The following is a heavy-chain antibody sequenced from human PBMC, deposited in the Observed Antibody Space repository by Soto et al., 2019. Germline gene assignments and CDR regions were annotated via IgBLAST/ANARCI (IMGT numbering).Heavy chain of an antibody. CDR1: GFTLSMSA. D-gene: IGHD3-16*02. Sequence: GGSLRLSCASSGFTLSMSAVNWVRQAPGKGLEWVSYISDSGDRTYYADSVKGRFTTSRDRSKNTVSLQMDSLRAEDTAVYYCAKDRGIIVKAGDAFDVWGQGTKVT. J-gene: IGHJ3*01. V-gene: IGHV3-23*01. CDR3: AKDRGIIVKAGDAFDV. CDR2: ISDSGDRT.